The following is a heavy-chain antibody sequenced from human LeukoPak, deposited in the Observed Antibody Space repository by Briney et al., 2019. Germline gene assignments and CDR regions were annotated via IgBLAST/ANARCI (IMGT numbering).Heavy chain of an antibody. J-gene: IGHJ4*02. V-gene: IGHV1-2*04. CDR2: INPNSGGT. CDR1: GYTFTVYY. Sequence: ASVKVSCKASGYTFTVYYMHWVRLAPGQGLEWMGWINPNSGGTNYAQKFQGWVTMTRDTSISTAYMELSRLRSDDTAVYYCARGAPWGRAIAVAGKYYFDYWGQGTLVTVSS. D-gene: IGHD6-19*01. CDR3: ARGAPWGRAIAVAGKYYFDY.